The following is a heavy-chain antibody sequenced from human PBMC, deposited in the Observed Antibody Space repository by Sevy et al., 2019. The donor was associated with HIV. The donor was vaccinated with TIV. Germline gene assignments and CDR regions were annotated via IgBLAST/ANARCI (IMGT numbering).Heavy chain of an antibody. CDR1: GYTFTTYP. CDR3: ARDSDGSGHYYADYFDY. D-gene: IGHD3-22*01. J-gene: IGHJ4*02. V-gene: IGHV1-18*01. Sequence: ASVKVSCKASGYTFTTYPIGWVRQAPGQGLEWMGWISTYSGETRDAQKFQGRTTMTTDTSTSTAYLELRSLRSDDTAVYYCARDSDGSGHYYADYFDYWGQGTLVTVSS. CDR2: ISTYSGET.